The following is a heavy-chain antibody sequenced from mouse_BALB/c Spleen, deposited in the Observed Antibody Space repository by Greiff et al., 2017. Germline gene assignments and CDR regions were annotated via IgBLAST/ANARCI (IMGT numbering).Heavy chain of an antibody. CDR1: GFTFSSYT. D-gene: IGHD1-1*01. J-gene: IGHJ1*01. V-gene: IGHV5-9*03. CDR2: ISSGGGST. Sequence: EVQVVESGGGLVKPGGSLKLSCAASGFTFSSYTMSWVRQTPEKRLEWVATISSGGGSTYYPDSVKGRFTISRDNAKNNLYLQMSSLRSEDTALYYCARSYYYGSSSWYFDVWGAGTTVTVSS. CDR3: ARSYYYGSSSWYFDV.